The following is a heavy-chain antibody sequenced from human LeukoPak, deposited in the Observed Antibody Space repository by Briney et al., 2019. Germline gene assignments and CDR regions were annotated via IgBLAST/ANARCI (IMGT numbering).Heavy chain of an antibody. CDR1: GFSFSAAW. CDR3: ARLPYITGWYFDY. V-gene: IGHV4-59*08. Sequence: GSLRLSCEASGFSFSAAWMSWVRQAPGKGLEWIGYIYYSGSTNYNPSLKSRVTISVDTSKNQFSLKLSSVTAADTAVYYCARLPYITGWYFDYWGRGTLVTVSS. D-gene: IGHD6-19*01. CDR2: IYYSGST. J-gene: IGHJ4*02.